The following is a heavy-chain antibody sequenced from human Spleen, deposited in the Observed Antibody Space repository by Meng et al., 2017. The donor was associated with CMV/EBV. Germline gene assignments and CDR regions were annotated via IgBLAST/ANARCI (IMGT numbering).Heavy chain of an antibody. V-gene: IGHV3-30*02. CDR3: ASDPTGYFDY. CDR1: GFTFSDYA. J-gene: IGHJ4*02. CDR2: IRYDGTHD. Sequence: GGSLRLSCAASGFTFSDYAMHWVRQTPGKGLEWVAFIRYDGTHDSYGDSVKGRFTISRDDSKKTLYLQMNSLRAEDTAVYYCASDPTGYFDYWGQGTLVTVSS.